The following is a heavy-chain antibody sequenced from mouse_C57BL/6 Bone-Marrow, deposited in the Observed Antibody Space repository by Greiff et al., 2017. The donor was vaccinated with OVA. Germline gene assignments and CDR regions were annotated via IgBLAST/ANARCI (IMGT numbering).Heavy chain of an antibody. CDR1: GYAFTNYL. CDR3: ARWLLPYYFDY. D-gene: IGHD2-3*01. Sequence: VKLQQSGAELVRPGTSVKVSCKASGYAFTNYLIEWVKQRPGQGLEWIGVINPGSGGTNYNEKFKGKATLTADKSSSTAYMQLSSLTSEDSAVYFCARWLLPYYFDYWGQGTTLTVSS. V-gene: IGHV1-54*01. CDR2: INPGSGGT. J-gene: IGHJ2*01.